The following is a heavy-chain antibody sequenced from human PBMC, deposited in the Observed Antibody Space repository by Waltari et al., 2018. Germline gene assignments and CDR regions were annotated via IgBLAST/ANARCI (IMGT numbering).Heavy chain of an antibody. CDR3: AREERGSYYDFWSGFTYYYYGMDV. CDR1: GGSVSSGSYY. V-gene: IGHV4-61*01. Sequence: QVQLQESGPGLVKPSETLSLTCTVSGGSVSSGSYYWSWIRQPPGKGLEWMGYIYYSGSTNYNPSLKSRVTISVDTSKNQFSLKLSSVTAADTAVYYCAREERGSYYDFWSGFTYYYYGMDVWGQGTTVTVSS. J-gene: IGHJ6*02. CDR2: IYYSGST. D-gene: IGHD3-3*01.